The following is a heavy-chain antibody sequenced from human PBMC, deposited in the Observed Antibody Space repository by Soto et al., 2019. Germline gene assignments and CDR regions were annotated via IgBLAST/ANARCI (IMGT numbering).Heavy chain of an antibody. CDR2: ISGSGGST. D-gene: IGHD2-21*02. Sequence: GGLLRHCKAAAEGTCSDLAVRCVLKAQGKGLEWVSAISGSGGSTYYADSVKARFTISRDNSKNTLYLQMNSLRAEDTAVYYCAKDLEPLVLTKPPGDYFFAFRVQGTLVTVSS. J-gene: IGHJ4*02. V-gene: IGHV3-23*01. CDR1: EGTCSDLA. CDR3: AKDLEPLVLTKPPGDYFFAF.